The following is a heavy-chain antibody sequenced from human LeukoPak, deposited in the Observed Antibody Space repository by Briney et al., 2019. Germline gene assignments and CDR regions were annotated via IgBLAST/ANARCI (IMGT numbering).Heavy chain of an antibody. CDR3: AKVATVTTYALADY. D-gene: IGHD4-17*01. CDR1: GFTFSSYA. Sequence: GGSLRLSCAASGFTFSSYAMSWVRQAPGKGLEWVSIISGRGGSTYYADSVKGRFTISRDNSKNTLYLQMNSLRAEDTAIYYCAKVATVTTYALADYWGQGTLVTVSS. V-gene: IGHV3-23*01. J-gene: IGHJ4*02. CDR2: ISGRGGST.